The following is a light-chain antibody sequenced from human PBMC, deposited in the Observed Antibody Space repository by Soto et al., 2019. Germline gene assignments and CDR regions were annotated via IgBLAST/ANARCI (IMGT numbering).Light chain of an antibody. CDR2: DAS. CDR3: QQYGSSPLT. CDR1: QSVSSSY. Sequence: EIVLTQSPGTLSLSPGEIATLSCRASQSVSSSYLAWYQQKPGLAPRLLIYDASSRATGIPDRFSGSGSGTDFTLTISRLEPEDFAVYYCQQYGSSPLTFGGGTKVDIK. J-gene: IGKJ4*01. V-gene: IGKV3D-20*01.